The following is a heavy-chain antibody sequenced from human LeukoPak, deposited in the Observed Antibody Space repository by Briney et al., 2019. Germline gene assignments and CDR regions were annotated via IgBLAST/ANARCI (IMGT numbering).Heavy chain of an antibody. J-gene: IGHJ2*01. CDR1: GYTFTSYA. CDR2: INAGNGNT. D-gene: IGHD3-10*01. V-gene: IGHV1-3*01. Sequence: ASVKVSCKASGYTFTSYAMHWVRQAPGQRLEWMGWINAGNGNTKYSQKFQGRVTITRDTSASTAYMELSSLRSEDTAVYYCARVSDYYGSGSYYRGNWYFDLWGRGTLVTVSS. CDR3: ARVSDYYGSGSYYRGNWYFDL.